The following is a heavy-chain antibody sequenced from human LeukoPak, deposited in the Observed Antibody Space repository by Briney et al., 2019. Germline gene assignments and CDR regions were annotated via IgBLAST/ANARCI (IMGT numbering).Heavy chain of an antibody. CDR2: IYTSGST. J-gene: IGHJ3*02. D-gene: IGHD3-16*01. Sequence: SQTLSLTCTVSGGSISSGSYYWSWIRQPAGKGLEWIGRIYTSGSTDYNPSLKSRVTISVDTSKNQFSLKLSSVTAADTAVYYCAREHATWFGDAFDIWGQGTMVTVSS. CDR3: AREHATWFGDAFDI. CDR1: GGSISSGSYY. V-gene: IGHV4-61*02.